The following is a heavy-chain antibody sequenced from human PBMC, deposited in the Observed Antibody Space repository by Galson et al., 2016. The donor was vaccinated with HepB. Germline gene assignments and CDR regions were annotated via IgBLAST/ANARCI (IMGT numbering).Heavy chain of an antibody. CDR3: TTQGNLDC. D-gene: IGHD1-14*01. CDR1: GFNFVNAW. J-gene: IGHJ4*02. Sequence: SLRLSCAASGFNFVNAWMNWLRQAPGKGLEWVGRIKSKTDGEITDYAAPVKGRFTISRDDSKNTLYLQMTSLKTDDTAIYYCTTQGNLDCWGQGTLVTVSS. CDR2: IKSKTDGEIT. V-gene: IGHV3-15*07.